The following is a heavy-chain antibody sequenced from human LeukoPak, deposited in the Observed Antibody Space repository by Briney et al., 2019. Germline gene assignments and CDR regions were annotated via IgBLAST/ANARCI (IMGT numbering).Heavy chain of an antibody. CDR1: GGSISSSSYY. V-gene: IGHV4-39*01. CDR2: IYYSGST. Sequence: SETLSLTCTVSGGSISSSSYYRGWIRQPPGKGLEWIGSIYYSGSTYYNPSLKSRVTISVDTSKNQFSLKLSSVTAADTAVYYCAKEVGGYCTNGVCSPNWFDPWGQGTLVTVSS. J-gene: IGHJ5*02. D-gene: IGHD2-8*01. CDR3: AKEVGGYCTNGVCSPNWFDP.